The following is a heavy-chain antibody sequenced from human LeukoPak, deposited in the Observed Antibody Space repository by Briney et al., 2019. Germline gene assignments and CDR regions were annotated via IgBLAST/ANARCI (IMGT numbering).Heavy chain of an antibody. CDR1: GFTFSSSW. V-gene: IGHV3-74*01. CDR3: ARDWRFTIDY. D-gene: IGHD3-3*01. CDR2: INSDGSNT. J-gene: IGHJ4*02. Sequence: GGSLRLSRAASGFTFSSSWMHWVRQAPGKGLVWVSRINSDGSNTRYADSVKGRLTISRDNAKNTLYLQMNSLRAEDTAVYYCARDWRFTIDYWGQGTLVTVSS.